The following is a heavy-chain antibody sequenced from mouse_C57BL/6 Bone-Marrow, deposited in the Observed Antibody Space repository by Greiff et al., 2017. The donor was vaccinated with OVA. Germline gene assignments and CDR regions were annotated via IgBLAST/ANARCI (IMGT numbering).Heavy chain of an antibody. Sequence: QVQLQQSGAELVRPGASVTLSCKASGYTFTDYEMHWVKQTPVHGLEWIGAIDPETGGTAYNQKFKGKAILTADKSSSTAYMELRSLTSEDSAVYYCTRGNYSAWVAYWGQGTLVTVSA. CDR3: TRGNYSAWVAY. V-gene: IGHV1-15*01. CDR2: IDPETGGT. J-gene: IGHJ3*01. CDR1: GYTFTDYE. D-gene: IGHD2-1*01.